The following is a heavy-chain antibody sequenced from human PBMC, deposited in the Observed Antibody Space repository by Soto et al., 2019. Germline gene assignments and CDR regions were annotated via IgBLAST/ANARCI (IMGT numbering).Heavy chain of an antibody. D-gene: IGHD3-10*01. CDR1: GFTFTSYG. J-gene: IGHJ3*02. V-gene: IGHV1-18*01. CDR3: ARDPGAWYYGSGSSSDAFDI. Sequence: ASVKVSCKASGFTFTSYGICWVRQSPGQGLEWMGWISAYNGNTNYAQKLQGRVTMTTDTSTSTAYMELRSLRSDDTAVYYCARDPGAWYYGSGSSSDAFDIWGQGTMVTVSS. CDR2: ISAYNGNT.